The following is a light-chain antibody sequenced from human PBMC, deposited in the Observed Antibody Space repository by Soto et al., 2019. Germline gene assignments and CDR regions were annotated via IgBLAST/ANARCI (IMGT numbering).Light chain of an antibody. Sequence: IQLTQSPSSLSASVGDSVTITCRTSQDISSHLAWYQQKPGKAPKVLIYAASTLESGIPSRFSGSGSGTDFTLTISSLQAEDFATYYCQQVKSFLPLTFGGGTKVDIK. V-gene: IGKV1-9*01. CDR3: QQVKSFLPLT. CDR2: AAS. J-gene: IGKJ4*01. CDR1: QDISSH.